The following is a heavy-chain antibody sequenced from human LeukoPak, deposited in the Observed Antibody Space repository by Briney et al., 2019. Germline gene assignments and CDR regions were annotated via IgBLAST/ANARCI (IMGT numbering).Heavy chain of an antibody. CDR3: ARGGFYGSTNFDY. D-gene: IGHD6-13*01. CDR2: TYYSGDT. CDR1: GGSISNYY. Sequence: SETLSLTCSVSGGSISNYYWSWIRQPPGKGLEWIGYTYYSGDTNYNPSLKSRVTISVDTPENQFSLKLNSVTAADTAVYYCARGGFYGSTNFDYGGQGTLVTVSS. V-gene: IGHV4-59*01. J-gene: IGHJ4*02.